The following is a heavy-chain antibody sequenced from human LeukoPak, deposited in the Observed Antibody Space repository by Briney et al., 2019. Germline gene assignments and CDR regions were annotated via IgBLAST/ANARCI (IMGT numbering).Heavy chain of an antibody. J-gene: IGHJ4*02. CDR1: GFTFSNYA. CDR2: ISSSGVST. D-gene: IGHD5-18*01. Sequence: AGGSLRLSCAASGFTFSNYAMNWVRQPPGKGLEWVSAISSSGVSTYYADSVKGRFTISRDNSKNTLYLQMNSLRAEDTAVYYCAKAPANYVDTAMGTFDYWGQGTLVTVSS. CDR3: AKAPANYVDTAMGTFDY. V-gene: IGHV3-23*01.